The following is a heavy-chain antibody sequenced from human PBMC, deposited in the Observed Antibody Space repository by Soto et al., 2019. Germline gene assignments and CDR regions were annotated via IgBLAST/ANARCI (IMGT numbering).Heavy chain of an antibody. Sequence: GGSLRLSCAASGFTFSDYYMSWIRQAPGKGLEWVSYISSSGSTIYYADSVQGRFTISRDNAKNSLYLQMNSLRAEDTAVYYCARAPTVAYYFDYWGQGTLVTVSS. D-gene: IGHD4-4*01. CDR1: GFTFSDYY. V-gene: IGHV3-11*01. CDR2: ISSSGSTI. CDR3: ARAPTVAYYFDY. J-gene: IGHJ4*02.